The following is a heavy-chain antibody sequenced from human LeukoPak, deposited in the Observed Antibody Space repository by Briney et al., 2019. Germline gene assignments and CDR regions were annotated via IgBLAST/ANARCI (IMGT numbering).Heavy chain of an antibody. V-gene: IGHV4-34*01. D-gene: IGHD4-11*01. Sequence: SETLSLTCAGYGVSFSGYYWTWIRQPPGKGLEWIGEINDSGSTKYMPSLKSRVTILVDPSKNQVTLKVNSVTAADTAVYYCARGGLDSNYFDSWGQGVLLTVSS. J-gene: IGHJ4*02. CDR1: GVSFSGYY. CDR3: ARGGLDSNYFDS. CDR2: INDSGST.